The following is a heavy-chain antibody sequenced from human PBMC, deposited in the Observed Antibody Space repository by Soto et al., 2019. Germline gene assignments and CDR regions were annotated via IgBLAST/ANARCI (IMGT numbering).Heavy chain of an antibody. CDR2: ISYDGSNK. Sequence: PGGSLRLSCAASGFTFSSYGMHWVRQAPGKGLEWVAVISYDGSNKYYADSVKGRFTISRDNSKNTLYLQMNSLRAEDTAVYYCAKDPGGDTAMGNFDYWGQGTLVTVSS. D-gene: IGHD5-18*01. V-gene: IGHV3-30*18. CDR3: AKDPGGDTAMGNFDY. J-gene: IGHJ4*02. CDR1: GFTFSSYG.